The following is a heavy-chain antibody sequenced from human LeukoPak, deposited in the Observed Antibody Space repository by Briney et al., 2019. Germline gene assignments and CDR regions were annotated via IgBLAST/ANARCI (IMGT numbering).Heavy chain of an antibody. CDR2: IHYGGNT. V-gene: IGHV4-59*08. CDR3: ARHFTDTASPLPFDY. Sequence: PSETLSLTCSVSGGSISGYYWTWIRQPPGKGLEWIGYIHYGGNTNYNPSLRSRVTISLDTSNNRFSLRPTSVTAADTAVYYCARHFTDTASPLPFDYWGQGTPVTVSS. CDR1: GGSISGYY. J-gene: IGHJ4*02. D-gene: IGHD5-18*01.